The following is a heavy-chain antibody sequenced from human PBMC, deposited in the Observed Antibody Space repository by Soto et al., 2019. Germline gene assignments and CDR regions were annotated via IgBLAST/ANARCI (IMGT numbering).Heavy chain of an antibody. CDR3: AKDHPYDILTGYWGDAFDI. Sequence: EVQLLESGGGLVQPGGSLRLSCAASGFTFSSYAMSWVRQAPGKGLEWVSAISGSGGSTYYADSVKGRFTISRDNSKNTLYLQINSLGAEDTAVYYCAKDHPYDILTGYWGDAFDIWGQGTMVTVSS. J-gene: IGHJ3*02. D-gene: IGHD3-9*01. CDR1: GFTFSSYA. CDR2: ISGSGGST. V-gene: IGHV3-23*01.